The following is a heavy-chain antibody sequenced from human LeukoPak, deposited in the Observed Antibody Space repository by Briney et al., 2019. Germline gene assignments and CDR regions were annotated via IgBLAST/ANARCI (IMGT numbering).Heavy chain of an antibody. D-gene: IGHD1-1*01. CDR2: IKSKTDGGTT. V-gene: IGHV3-15*01. CDR1: GFTFSNAW. CDR3: ITVALRYNWNDGVREDFDY. J-gene: IGHJ4*02. Sequence: PGGSLRLSCAASGFTFSNAWMSWVRQAPGKGLEWVGRIKSKTDGGTTHYAAPVKGRFTISRDDSKNTLYLQMNSLKTEDTAVYYCITVALRYNWNDGVREDFDYWGQGTLVTVSS.